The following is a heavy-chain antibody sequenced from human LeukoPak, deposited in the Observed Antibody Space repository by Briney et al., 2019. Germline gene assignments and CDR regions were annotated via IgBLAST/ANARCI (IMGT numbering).Heavy chain of an antibody. CDR3: ARDLGAGLGEAFDI. J-gene: IGHJ3*02. Sequence: GGSLRLSCAASGFTFSSYGMHWVRQAPGKGLGWVAVIWYDGNNKYYADSVKGRFTISRDNSKNTLYLQMNSLGAEDTAVYYCARDLGAGLGEAFDIWGQGTMVTVSS. V-gene: IGHV3-33*01. D-gene: IGHD3-16*01. CDR2: IWYDGNNK. CDR1: GFTFSSYG.